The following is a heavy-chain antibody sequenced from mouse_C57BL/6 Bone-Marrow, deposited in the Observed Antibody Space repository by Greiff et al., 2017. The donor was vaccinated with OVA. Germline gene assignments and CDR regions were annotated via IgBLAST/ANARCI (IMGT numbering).Heavy chain of an antibody. V-gene: IGHV1S56*01. CDR2: IYPGDSRT. CDR3: GRSAAYGSRWYLDV. Sequence: VKVVESGADLVKPGASVKLSCKASDYTFTNYDIHWVRQRPEQGLEWIGWIYPGDSRTEYNERFKGKATLTTDKSSSTAYMQLSRLTSEDSAVYFCGRSAAYGSRWYLDVWGAGTTVTVSS. J-gene: IGHJ1*01. CDR1: DYTFTNYD. D-gene: IGHD1-1*01.